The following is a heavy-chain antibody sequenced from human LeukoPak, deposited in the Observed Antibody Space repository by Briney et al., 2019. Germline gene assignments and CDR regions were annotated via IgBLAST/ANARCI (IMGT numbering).Heavy chain of an antibody. CDR2: IYYPGMA. CDR3: ARHRGYTYGRTFDL. J-gene: IGHJ5*02. D-gene: IGHD5-18*01. CDR1: GDSIKSYY. V-gene: IGHV4-59*08. Sequence: SETLSLTCTVFGDSIKSYYWSWIRQPPGKGLEWIAYIYYPGMASYNPSLTSRVSISVDTSKNQFSLNLTSVTAADTAVYYCARHRGYTYGRTFDLWGQGTLVTVSS.